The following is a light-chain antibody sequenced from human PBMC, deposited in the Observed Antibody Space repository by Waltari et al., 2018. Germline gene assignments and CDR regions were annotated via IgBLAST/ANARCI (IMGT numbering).Light chain of an antibody. V-gene: IGLV2-23*02. J-gene: IGLJ3*02. CDR2: EVD. CDR3: CAYAGRSTLV. Sequence: QSALTQPRSVSGSPGQSITISCTGTSSDVGASKLISWYRQHPGKAPTLMIYEVDKRPSGVSDRFSGSKSDNTASLTISGLQAEDEADYYCCAYAGRSTLVFGGGTSLTVL. CDR1: SSDVGASKL.